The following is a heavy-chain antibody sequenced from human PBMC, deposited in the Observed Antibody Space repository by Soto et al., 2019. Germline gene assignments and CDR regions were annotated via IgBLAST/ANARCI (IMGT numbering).Heavy chain of an antibody. CDR3: VRAQYSSGWYGYYYYGMDV. D-gene: IGHD6-19*01. CDR1: GGTFSSYA. CDR2: IIPIFGTA. V-gene: IGHV1-69*06. J-gene: IGHJ6*02. Sequence: QVQLVQSGAEVKKPGSSVKVSCKASGGTFSSYAISWVRQAPGQGLEWMGGIIPIFGTANYAQKFQGRVTITADKSTSTAYMELSSLRSEDTAVYYCVRAQYSSGWYGYYYYGMDVWGQGTTVTVSS.